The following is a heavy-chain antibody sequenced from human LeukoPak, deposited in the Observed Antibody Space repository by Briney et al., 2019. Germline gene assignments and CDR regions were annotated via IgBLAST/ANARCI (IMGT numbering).Heavy chain of an antibody. D-gene: IGHD2-21*01. CDR2: IKEDGSEK. J-gene: IGHJ6*01. CDR1: GFTFSDYW. CDR3: VCHVVLSVGYHYGLGV. V-gene: IGHV3-7*02. Sequence: PGGSLRLSCVASGFTFSDYWMSWVRQAPGKGLEWVSDIKEDGSEKYYVDSMKGRFTISRDSAKNSLYLQMNSLRVEDTAVYYCVCHVVLSVGYHYGLGVWGQGTTVTVSS.